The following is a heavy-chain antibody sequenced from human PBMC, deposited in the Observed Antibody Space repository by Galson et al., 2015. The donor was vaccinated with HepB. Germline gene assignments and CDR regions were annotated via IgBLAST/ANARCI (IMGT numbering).Heavy chain of an antibody. CDR1: EFTFSGSA. CDR2: IRSKANSYAT. CDR3: TRQRSSSSPPDY. J-gene: IGHJ4*02. Sequence: SLRLSCAASEFTFSGSAMHWVRQASGKGLEWVGRIRSKANSYATAYAASVKGRFTISRDDSKNTAYLQMNSLKTEGTAVYYCTRQRSSSSPPDYWGQGTLVTVSS. D-gene: IGHD6-6*01. V-gene: IGHV3-73*01.